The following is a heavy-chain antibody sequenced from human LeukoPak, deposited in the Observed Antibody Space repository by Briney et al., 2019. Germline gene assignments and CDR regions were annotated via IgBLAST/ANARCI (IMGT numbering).Heavy chain of an antibody. V-gene: IGHV4-39*01. J-gene: IGHJ4*02. CDR2: ISYSGNA. Sequence: PSETLSLTCTVSGASIITTNYYWGWIRQPPGKGLEWIGSISYSGNAYYNPSLRSRLSISMDASKNQFSLKVRSVTAADTAVYYCARNLGQTWGTVTTDLWYFDHWGQGTLVPVSS. D-gene: IGHD4-11*01. CDR3: ARNLGQTWGTVTTDLWYFDH. CDR1: GASIITTNYY.